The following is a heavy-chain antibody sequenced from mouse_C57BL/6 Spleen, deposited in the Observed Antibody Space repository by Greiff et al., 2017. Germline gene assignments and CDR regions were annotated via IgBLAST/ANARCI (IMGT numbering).Heavy chain of an antibody. CDR2: IYPGDGDT. D-gene: IGHD2-1*01. Sequence: QVQLKESGAELVKPGASVKISCKASGYAFSSYWMNWVKQRPGKGLEWIGQIYPGDGDTNYNGKFKGKATLTADKSSSTAYMQLSSLTSEDSAVYFCARWGNYLEYYAMDYWGQGTSVTVSS. CDR1: GYAFSSYW. J-gene: IGHJ4*01. CDR3: ARWGNYLEYYAMDY. V-gene: IGHV1-80*01.